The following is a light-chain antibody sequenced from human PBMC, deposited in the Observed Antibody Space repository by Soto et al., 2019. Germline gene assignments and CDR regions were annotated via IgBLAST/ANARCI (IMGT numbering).Light chain of an antibody. Sequence: DIQMTQSPSSLSASVGDRVTITCRASQSVTHYLNWYQQKPGKAPKLLIYGASKLQSGVPSRFSGRGSGTEFILTISSLQPEDFATYYCQPSFSTFEGTFGQGTRLEIK. CDR3: QPSFSTFEGT. J-gene: IGKJ5*01. CDR1: QSVTHY. CDR2: GAS. V-gene: IGKV1-39*01.